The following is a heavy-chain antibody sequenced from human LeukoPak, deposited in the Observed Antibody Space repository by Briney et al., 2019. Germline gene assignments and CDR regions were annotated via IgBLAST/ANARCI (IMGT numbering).Heavy chain of an antibody. V-gene: IGHV3-21*01. J-gene: IGHJ4*02. CDR2: ISSGSSYL. Sequence: GGSLRLSCAASGFTFSSYEMNWVRQAPGKGLEWVSSISSGSSYLYYADSMKGRFTISRDNAKNSLYLQMNSLRAEDTAVYYCARDHLTYSSSSDFDYWGQGTLVTVSS. CDR1: GFTFSSYE. D-gene: IGHD6-6*01. CDR3: ARDHLTYSSSSDFDY.